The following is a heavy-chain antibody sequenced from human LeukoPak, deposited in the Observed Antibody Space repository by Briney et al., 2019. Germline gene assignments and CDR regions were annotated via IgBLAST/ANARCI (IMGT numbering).Heavy chain of an antibody. J-gene: IGHJ6*03. V-gene: IGHV3-30*02. D-gene: IGHD5-24*01. CDR1: GSTFNSYG. Sequence: GGSLRLSYAASGSTFNSYGMRWVRQAPGKGLEWVAFIRYDGSYEYYADSVKGRFTISRDNSKTTLYLQMNSLRSEDTAVYYCAKDGGLHLYYYYNYMVSWKKRTTVTVSS. CDR2: IRYDGSYE. CDR3: AKDGGLHLYYYYNYMVS.